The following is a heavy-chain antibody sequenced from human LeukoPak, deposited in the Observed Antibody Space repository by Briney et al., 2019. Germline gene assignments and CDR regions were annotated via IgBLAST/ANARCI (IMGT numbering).Heavy chain of an antibody. D-gene: IGHD3-22*01. J-gene: IGHJ4*02. CDR3: AREGDYYDTSYYFDY. V-gene: IGHV4-59*01. Sequence: SETLSLTCTVSGGSISSYYWSWMRQPPGTGLEWIGYIYYSGSTNYNPSLKSRVTISVDTSKNQFSLKLSSVTAADTAVYYCAREGDYYDTSYYFDYWGQGTLVTVSS. CDR1: GGSISSYY. CDR2: IYYSGST.